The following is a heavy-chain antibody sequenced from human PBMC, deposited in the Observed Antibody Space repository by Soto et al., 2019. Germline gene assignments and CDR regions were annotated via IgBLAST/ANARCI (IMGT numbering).Heavy chain of an antibody. CDR3: ARGVAVAGTYVY. J-gene: IGHJ4*02. CDR1: GYTFTSYD. V-gene: IGHV1-8*01. D-gene: IGHD6-19*01. CDR2: MNPNSGNT. Sequence: GASVRGSCKASGYTFTSYDINWVRQATGQGLEWMGWMNPNSGNTGYAQKFQGRVTMTRNTSISTAYMELSSLRSEDTAVYYCARGVAVAGTYVYWGQGTLVTVSS.